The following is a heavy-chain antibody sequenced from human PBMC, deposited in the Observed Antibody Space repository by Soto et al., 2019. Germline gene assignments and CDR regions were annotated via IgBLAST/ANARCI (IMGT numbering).Heavy chain of an antibody. D-gene: IGHD2-8*02. CDR3: ARDKITGLFDY. CDR1: GGSFSGYY. Sequence: SETLSLTCAVYGGSFSGYYWTWIRQPPGTGLERIGEINHNGSTNYNPSHKSRDTISEDTSKNQLSIKLTTVTAADTAVYYCARDKITGLFDYWGQGTLVTVSS. CDR2: INHNGST. V-gene: IGHV4-34*01. J-gene: IGHJ4*02.